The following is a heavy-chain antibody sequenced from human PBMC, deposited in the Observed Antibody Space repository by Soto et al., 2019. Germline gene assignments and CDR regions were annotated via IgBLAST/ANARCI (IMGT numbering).Heavy chain of an antibody. CDR1: GFTVSSNY. V-gene: IGHV3-15*01. CDR2: IKSKTDGGTT. Sequence: GGSLRLSCAASGFTVSSNYMSWVRQAPGKGLEWVGRIKSKTDGGTTDYAAPVKGRFTISRDDSKNTLYLQMNSLKTEATAVYYFTTATLYCSGGSCYPLFDYWGQGTLVTVSS. CDR3: TTATLYCSGGSCYPLFDY. D-gene: IGHD2-15*01. J-gene: IGHJ4*02.